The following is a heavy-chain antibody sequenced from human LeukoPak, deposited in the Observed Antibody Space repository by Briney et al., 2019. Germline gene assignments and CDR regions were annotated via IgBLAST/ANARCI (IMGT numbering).Heavy chain of an antibody. CDR2: IYYSGST. J-gene: IGHJ4*02. V-gene: IGHV4-59*01. D-gene: IGHD3-22*01. CDR1: GGSLSSYY. CDR3: ARVDDSSVIDY. Sequence: SETLSLTCTVSGGSLSSYYWSWIRQPPGKGLEWIGYIYYSGSTNYNPSLKSRVTISVDTSKNQFSLRLSSVTAADTAVYYCARVDDSSVIDYWGQGTLVTVSS.